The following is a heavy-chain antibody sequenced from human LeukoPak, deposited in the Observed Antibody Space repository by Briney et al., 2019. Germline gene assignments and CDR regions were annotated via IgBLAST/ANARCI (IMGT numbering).Heavy chain of an antibody. V-gene: IGHV3-30*04. CDR2: ISYDGSNK. CDR3: ARGGKYYDSKDAFDI. D-gene: IGHD3-22*01. CDR1: GFTFSSYA. J-gene: IGHJ3*02. Sequence: PGGSLRHSCAASGFTFSSYAMHWVRQAPCKGLEWVAVISYDGSNKYYADSVKGRFTISRDNSKNTLYLQMNSLRAEDTAVYYCARGGKYYDSKDAFDIWGQGTMVTVSS.